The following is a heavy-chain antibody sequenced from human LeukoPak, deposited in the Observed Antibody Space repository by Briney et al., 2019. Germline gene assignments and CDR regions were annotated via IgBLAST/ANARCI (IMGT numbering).Heavy chain of an antibody. CDR1: GDSVSSNSTT. Sequence: SQTLSLTCAISGDSVSSNSTTWNWIRQSPSRGLEWLGRTYYRSKWYYDYALSVKSRITINPDTSKNQFSLQLNSVTPEDTAVYYCARNGGISRQLDYWGQGTLVTVSS. CDR2: TYYRSKWYY. D-gene: IGHD3-16*01. J-gene: IGHJ4*02. CDR3: ARNGGISRQLDY. V-gene: IGHV6-1*01.